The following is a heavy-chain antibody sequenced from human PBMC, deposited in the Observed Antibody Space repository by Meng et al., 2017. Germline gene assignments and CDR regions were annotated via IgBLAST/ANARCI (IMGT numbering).Heavy chain of an antibody. CDR2: IIPIFGTA. D-gene: IGHD6-13*01. CDR3: AREGGYSSSWYYFDY. CDR1: GGTFSSYA. Sequence: SVKVSCKASGGTFSSYAISWVRQAPGQGLEWMGGIIPIFGTANYAQKFQGRVTITTDESTSTAYMELSSLRSEDTAVYYCAREGGYSSSWYYFDYWGQGTLVTVSS. J-gene: IGHJ4*02. V-gene: IGHV1-69*05.